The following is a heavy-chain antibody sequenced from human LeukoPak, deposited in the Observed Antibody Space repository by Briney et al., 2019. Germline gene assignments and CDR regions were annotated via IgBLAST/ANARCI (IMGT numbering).Heavy chain of an antibody. D-gene: IGHD2/OR15-2a*01. CDR1: GYTFTTYD. Sequence: ASVKVSCKASGYTFTTYDINWERQATGQGLEWMGWMNPNSGKTDYAQKFQGRVTMTRNTSISTAYMELSSLTSEDTAVYYCARGISRRVNWFDPWGQGTLVTVSS. CDR2: MNPNSGKT. CDR3: ARGISRRVNWFDP. V-gene: IGHV1-8*02. J-gene: IGHJ5*02.